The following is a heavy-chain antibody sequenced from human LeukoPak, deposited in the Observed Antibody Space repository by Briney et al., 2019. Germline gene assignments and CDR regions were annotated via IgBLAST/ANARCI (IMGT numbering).Heavy chain of an antibody. CDR2: IYHSGST. D-gene: IGHD2-2*01. CDR3: ARDRVVVPAAIAPYYYYYYMDV. V-gene: IGHV4-38-2*02. Sequence: SETLSLTCTVSGYSISSGYYWGWIRQPPGKGLEWIGSIYHSGSTYYNPSLKSRVTISVDTSKNQFSLKLSSVTAADTAVYYCARDRVVVPAAIAPYYYYYYMDVWGKGTTVTVSS. CDR1: GYSISSGYY. J-gene: IGHJ6*03.